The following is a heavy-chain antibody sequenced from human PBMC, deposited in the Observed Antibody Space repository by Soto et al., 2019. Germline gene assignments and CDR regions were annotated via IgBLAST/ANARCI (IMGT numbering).Heavy chain of an antibody. CDR2: ISGDSGNT. Sequence: ASVKISCKASGYLFTKSAMNWVRQAPGQRLEWMGWISGDSGNTKYSPKLQDRVNITRDTSASTAYMELSRLRSEDTALYYCARDGVAAGNSNFEYSGKGTLVAVAS. D-gene: IGHD6-13*01. J-gene: IGHJ4*01. CDR3: ARDGVAAGNSNFEY. CDR1: GYLFTKSA. V-gene: IGHV1-3*01.